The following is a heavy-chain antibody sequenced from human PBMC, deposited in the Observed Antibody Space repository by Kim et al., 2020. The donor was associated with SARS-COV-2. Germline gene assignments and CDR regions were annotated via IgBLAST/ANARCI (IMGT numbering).Heavy chain of an antibody. CDR3: AREVATPGGYYYYYGMDV. Sequence: SVKVSCKASGGTFSSYAISWVRQAPGQGLEWMGGIIPIFGTANYAQKFQGRVTITADESTSTAYMELSSLRSEDTAVYYCAREVATPGGYYYYYGMDVWGQGTTVTVSS. CDR2: IIPIFGTA. CDR1: GGTFSSYA. V-gene: IGHV1-69*13. D-gene: IGHD5-12*01. J-gene: IGHJ6*02.